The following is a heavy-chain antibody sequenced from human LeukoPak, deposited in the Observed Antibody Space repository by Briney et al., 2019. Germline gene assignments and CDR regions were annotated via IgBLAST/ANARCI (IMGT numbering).Heavy chain of an antibody. CDR1: GFTLSSYA. V-gene: IGHV3-23*01. J-gene: IGHJ1*01. CDR2: ISDSGSST. D-gene: IGHD3-10*01. CDR3: AREGLWFGESEH. Sequence: GGSLRLSCTASGFTLSSYAMAWVRQAPGKGLDWVSTISDSGSSTFYADSVKGRFTISRDNSRNIVFLQINSLRAEDTAVYYCAREGLWFGESEHWGQGTLVTVSS.